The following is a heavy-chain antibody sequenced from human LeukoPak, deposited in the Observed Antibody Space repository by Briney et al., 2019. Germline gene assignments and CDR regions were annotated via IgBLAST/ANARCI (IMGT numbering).Heavy chain of an antibody. D-gene: IGHD3-3*01. Sequence: SETLSLTCTVSGYSISTGYYWDWIRQPPGKGLEWIGTFYHGGSTYYNPSLKSRVTISVDTSKNQFSLNLTSVTAADTAVYYCARGAEYYAIWRGYAGYSDYWGQGISVTVSS. CDR2: FYHGGST. J-gene: IGHJ4*02. CDR1: GYSISTGYY. CDR3: ARGAEYYAIWRGYAGYSDY. V-gene: IGHV4-38-2*02.